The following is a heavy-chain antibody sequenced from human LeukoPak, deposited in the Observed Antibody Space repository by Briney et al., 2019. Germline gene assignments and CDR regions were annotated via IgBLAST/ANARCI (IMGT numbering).Heavy chain of an antibody. Sequence: GGSLRLSCAASGFTFSSDWMHWVRHAPGKGLVGVSRINHNGNSIHYPDSVNGRFTISSDNAKNPLHLQMNSLRAEDPAVYYCPRGPGYSDYFYGMDIWGQGTTVTVS. J-gene: IGHJ6*02. CDR1: GFTFSSDW. D-gene: IGHD5-12*01. V-gene: IGHV3-74*01. CDR2: INHNGNSI. CDR3: PRGPGYSDYFYGMDI.